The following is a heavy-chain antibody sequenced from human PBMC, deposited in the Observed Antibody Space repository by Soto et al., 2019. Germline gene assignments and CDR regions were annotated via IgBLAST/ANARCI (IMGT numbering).Heavy chain of an antibody. CDR1: GFTLSSYS. CDR2: ISGSGGSVI. D-gene: IGHD2-21*02. CDR3: ARGCSGACWFEN. V-gene: IGHV3-48*04. Sequence: EVQLVESGGALVQPGGSLRLSCAASGFTLSSYSMQWVRQAPGKGPEWVSYISGSGGSVIFYAESVRGRFTVSRDDAKNSLFLEMNSLRPEDSAIYYCARGCSGACWFENWGPGTLVIVSS. J-gene: IGHJ4*02.